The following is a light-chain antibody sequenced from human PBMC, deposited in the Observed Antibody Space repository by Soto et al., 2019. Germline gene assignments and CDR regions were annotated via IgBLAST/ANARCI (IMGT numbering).Light chain of an antibody. CDR3: SSFAGDFRWV. J-gene: IGLJ3*02. CDR2: EVD. Sequence: QSALTQPPSASGSPGQSVTMSCTGTSTDVGRYNFVSWYQQHPGLASKLIIYEVDKRPSGVPDRFSGSKSGSTASLTVSGLQTDDEADYYCSSFAGDFRWVFGGGTKLTVL. V-gene: IGLV2-8*01. CDR1: STDVGRYNF.